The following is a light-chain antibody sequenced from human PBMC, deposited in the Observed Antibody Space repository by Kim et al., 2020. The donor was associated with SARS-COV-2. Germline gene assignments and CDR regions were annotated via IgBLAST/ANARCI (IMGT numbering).Light chain of an antibody. CDR3: AAWDDSLSGRI. J-gene: IGLJ2*01. V-gene: IGLV1-47*01. CDR1: CSKFGSIY. Sequence: GQRFTICCPVLCSKFGSIYVCCYQHLPGPAPKLLIYRNNQRPSGVPDRFSGSKSGTSASLAISGLRSEDEADYYCAAWDDSLSGRIFGGGTQLTVL. CDR2: RNN.